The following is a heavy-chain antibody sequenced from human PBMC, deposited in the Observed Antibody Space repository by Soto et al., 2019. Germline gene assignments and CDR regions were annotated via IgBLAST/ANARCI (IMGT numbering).Heavy chain of an antibody. D-gene: IGHD1-20*01. CDR3: ATSQKGYNWNYFDH. V-gene: IGHV4-39*01. CDR1: GASISGSYYY. Sequence: NPSDTLSLTCAVSGASISGSYYYWAWLRQSPGKGPEWIGSVFYTGFTSYNPSLESRVSVSVDTSKSQFSLKLSAVTAADTAVYYCATSQKGYNWNYFDHWGQGALVTVSS. J-gene: IGHJ4*02. CDR2: VFYTGFT.